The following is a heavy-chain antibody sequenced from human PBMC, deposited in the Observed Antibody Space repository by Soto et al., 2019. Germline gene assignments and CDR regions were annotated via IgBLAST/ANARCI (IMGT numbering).Heavy chain of an antibody. D-gene: IGHD3-3*02. CDR2: IHYGGST. V-gene: IGHV4-39*01. CDR1: GGSISSPFYY. J-gene: IGHJ5*02. CDR3: ARAPNPLAYNYFDP. Sequence: SETLSLTCTVSGGSISSPFYYWGWIRQPPGKGLEWIGSIHYGGSTYYNSALKSRVSTSVDTSKNQFSLNLTSVTAADTAVYYCARAPNPLAYNYFDPWGQGILVTVSS.